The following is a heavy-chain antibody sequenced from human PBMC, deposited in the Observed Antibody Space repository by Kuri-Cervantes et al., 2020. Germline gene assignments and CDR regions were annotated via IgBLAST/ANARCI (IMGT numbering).Heavy chain of an antibody. Sequence: ASVKVSCKASGYTFTSYGISWVRQATGQGLEWMGWMNPNSGNTGYAQKFQGRVTMTRNTSISTAYMELSSLRSEDTAVYYCARPGVDDGAVDYWGQGTLVTVSS. CDR2: MNPNSGNT. J-gene: IGHJ4*02. V-gene: IGHV1-8*02. D-gene: IGHD2-8*01. CDR1: GYTFTSYG. CDR3: ARPGVDDGAVDY.